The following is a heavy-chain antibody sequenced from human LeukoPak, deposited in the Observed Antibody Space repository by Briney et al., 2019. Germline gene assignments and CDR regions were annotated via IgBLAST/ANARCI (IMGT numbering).Heavy chain of an antibody. Sequence: ASVKVSCKASGYTFTSYDISWVRQAAGQGLEWMGWMNPNSGNTGYAQKFKGRVTMTGDTSINTAYMELSSLRSEDTAVYYCARGLRDSSGREYFQHWGQGTLVTVSS. CDR2: MNPNSGNT. D-gene: IGHD3-22*01. V-gene: IGHV1-8*01. J-gene: IGHJ1*01. CDR1: GYTFTSYD. CDR3: ARGLRDSSGREYFQH.